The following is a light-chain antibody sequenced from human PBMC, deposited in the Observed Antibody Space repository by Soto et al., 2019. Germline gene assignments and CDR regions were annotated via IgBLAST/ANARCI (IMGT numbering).Light chain of an antibody. Sequence: EIGLTQSPGTLSFSPGGRATLSCRASQSVSSSYLAWYQQKPGQAPRLLIFAASSRASGIPDRFSGSGSGTDFTLTISRLEPEDFALFYCQYHGSSPITFGQGTRLEI. V-gene: IGKV3-20*01. CDR2: AAS. J-gene: IGKJ5*01. CDR1: QSVSSSY. CDR3: QYHGSSPIT.